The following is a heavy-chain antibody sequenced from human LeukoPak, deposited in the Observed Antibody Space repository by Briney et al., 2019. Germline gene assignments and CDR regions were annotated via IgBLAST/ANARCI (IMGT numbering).Heavy chain of an antibody. CDR3: AREYYYDSSGYPAPFDP. V-gene: IGHV3-64*01. Sequence: GGSLRLSCAASGFTFSSYAMSWVRQAPGKGLEYVSAISSNGGSTYYPNSVKGRFTISRDNSKNTLYLQMGSLRAEDMAVYYCAREYYYDSSGYPAPFDPWGQGTLVTVSS. CDR1: GFTFSSYA. CDR2: ISSNGGST. D-gene: IGHD3-22*01. J-gene: IGHJ5*02.